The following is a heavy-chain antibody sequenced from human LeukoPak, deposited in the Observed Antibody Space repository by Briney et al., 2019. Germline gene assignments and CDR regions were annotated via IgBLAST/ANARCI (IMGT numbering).Heavy chain of an antibody. D-gene: IGHD3-9*01. Sequence: GGSLRLSCAASGFTFDDYAMHWVRQAPGKGLERVSGLNWNSGGIVYAASVKGRFTISRDNAKKSLFLQMDSLRPEDTAFYYCIKDAYNILTQNFDYWGRGTLVTVSS. CDR1: GFTFDDYA. V-gene: IGHV3-9*01. CDR2: LNWNSGGI. CDR3: IKDAYNILTQNFDY. J-gene: IGHJ4*02.